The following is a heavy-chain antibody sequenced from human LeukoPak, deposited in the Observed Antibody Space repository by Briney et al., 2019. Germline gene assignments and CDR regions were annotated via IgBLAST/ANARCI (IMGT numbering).Heavy chain of an antibody. D-gene: IGHD2-2*01. Sequence: ASVKVSCKASEYTFTGYYMHWVRQAPGQGLEWMGRINPNSGGTDYAQKFQGRVTMTRDTSISTAYMELSRLTYDDSAVYYCVRDRGGYCSRANCRVGWLDPWGQGTLVTVSS. CDR3: VRDRGGYCSRANCRVGWLDP. CDR2: INPNSGGT. V-gene: IGHV1-2*06. J-gene: IGHJ5*02. CDR1: EYTFTGYY.